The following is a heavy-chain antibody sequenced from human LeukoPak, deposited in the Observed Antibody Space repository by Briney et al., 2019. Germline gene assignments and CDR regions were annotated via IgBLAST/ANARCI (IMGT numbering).Heavy chain of an antibody. J-gene: IGHJ6*03. D-gene: IGHD2-2*02. V-gene: IGHV4-59*12. CDR1: GGSISSYY. CDR2: IYSSGST. CDR3: ARDILQDYYYYYMDV. Sequence: SETLSLTCTVSGGSISSYYWSWIRQPPGKGLEWIGYIYSSGSTYYNPSLKSRLTISVDTSKNQFSLKLSSVTAADTALYYCARDILQDYYYYYMDVWGKGATVTVSS.